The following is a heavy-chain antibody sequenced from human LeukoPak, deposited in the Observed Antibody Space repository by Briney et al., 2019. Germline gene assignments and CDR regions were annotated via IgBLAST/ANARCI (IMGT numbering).Heavy chain of an antibody. V-gene: IGHV3-7*03. Sequence: GGSLRLSCAASGFTFSNYWMSWVRQAPGKGLEWVANMKQDGSEKYYMDSVKGRFTISRDNAKNSLYLQMNSLRVEDTAVYYCARAYSYASYWGQGTLVTVSS. D-gene: IGHD5-18*01. CDR2: MKQDGSEK. CDR1: GFTFSNYW. CDR3: ARAYSYASY. J-gene: IGHJ4*02.